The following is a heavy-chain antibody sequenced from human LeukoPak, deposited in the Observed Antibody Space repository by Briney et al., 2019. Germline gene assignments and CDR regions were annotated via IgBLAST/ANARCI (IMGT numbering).Heavy chain of an antibody. D-gene: IGHD1-26*01. V-gene: IGHV4-59*12. J-gene: IGHJ4*02. CDR2: IYHSGST. CDR1: GGSISGYY. Sequence: PSETLSLTCTVSGGSISGYYWSWIRQPPGKGLEWIGYIYHSGSTNYNPSLGSRVTMSIDTSKNHLSLELTSVTAADTAMYYCTRESGAFSPFGFWGQGTLVTVSS. CDR3: TRESGAFSPFGF.